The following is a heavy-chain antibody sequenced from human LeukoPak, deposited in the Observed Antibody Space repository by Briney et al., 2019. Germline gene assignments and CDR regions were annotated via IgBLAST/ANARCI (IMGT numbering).Heavy chain of an antibody. V-gene: IGHV1-2*02. Sequence: ASVKVSCKASGYTFTGYYMHWVRQASGQGLEWMGWINPNSGGTNYAQKFQGRVTMTRDTSISTAYMELSRLRSDDTAVYYCARSRIVVVPAAIRNFWFDPWGQGTLVTVSS. CDR1: GYTFTGYY. D-gene: IGHD2-2*01. J-gene: IGHJ5*02. CDR3: ARSRIVVVPAAIRNFWFDP. CDR2: INPNSGGT.